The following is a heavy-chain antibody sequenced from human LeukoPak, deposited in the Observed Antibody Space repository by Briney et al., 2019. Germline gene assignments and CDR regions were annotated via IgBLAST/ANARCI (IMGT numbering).Heavy chain of an antibody. V-gene: IGHV3-30-3*01. Sequence: PGGSLRLSCAASGFTFSSYAMHWVRQAPGKGLEWVAVISYDGSNKYYADSVKGRCTISRDNSKNTLYLQMNSLRAEDTAVYYCARGGSGWYGFDYWGQGTLVTVSS. CDR3: ARGGSGWYGFDY. D-gene: IGHD6-19*01. CDR1: GFTFSSYA. CDR2: ISYDGSNK. J-gene: IGHJ4*02.